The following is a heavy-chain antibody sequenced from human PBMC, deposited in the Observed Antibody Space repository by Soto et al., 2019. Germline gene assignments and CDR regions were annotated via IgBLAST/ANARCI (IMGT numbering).Heavy chain of an antibody. CDR2: IIPMFGTA. CDR1: QRTFTSYG. CDR3: ARTPNHFIVALGESTHYYGLDV. Sequence: QVQLVQSGAEVQKPGSSVKVSCKASQRTFTSYGLSWVRQAPGQGLEWLGTIIPMFGTANYAQRFQGRVTITADEFTSTAYMELSSLTSEDTAVYFCARTPNHFIVALGESTHYYGLDVWGQGTTVTVSS. D-gene: IGHD2-21*01. J-gene: IGHJ6*02. V-gene: IGHV1-69*18.